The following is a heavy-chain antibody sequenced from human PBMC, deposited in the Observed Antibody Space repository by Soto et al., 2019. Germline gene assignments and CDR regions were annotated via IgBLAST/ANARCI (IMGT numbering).Heavy chain of an antibody. Sequence: GGSLRLSCAASGFTFRSYWMSWVRQGPGKGLEGVANTKQDESEKFYVDSVKGRFTISRDNAKNSLYLQMNSLRAEDTAVYYCARGDYYDTSGPFSDAFDIWGRGTMVTVSS. CDR2: TKQDESEK. V-gene: IGHV3-7*04. CDR3: ARGDYYDTSGPFSDAFDI. D-gene: IGHD3-22*01. CDR1: GFTFRSYW. J-gene: IGHJ3*02.